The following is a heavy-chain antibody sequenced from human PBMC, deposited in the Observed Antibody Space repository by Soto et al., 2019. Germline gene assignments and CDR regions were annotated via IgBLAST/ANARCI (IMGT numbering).Heavy chain of an antibody. J-gene: IGHJ3*02. CDR1: GGTFSSYT. CDR3: ARVEENVDI. V-gene: IGHV1-69*02. CDR2: IIPILGIA. Sequence: SVKVSCKASGGTFSSYTISWVRQAPGQGLEWMGRIIPILGIANYAQKLQGRVTMTTDTSTSTAYMELRSLRSDDTAGYYCARVEENVDIRGQGTTVTVSS.